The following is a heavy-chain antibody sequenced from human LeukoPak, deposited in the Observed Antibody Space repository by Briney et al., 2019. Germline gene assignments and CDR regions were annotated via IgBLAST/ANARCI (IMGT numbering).Heavy chain of an antibody. V-gene: IGHV4-61*02. CDR3: GRGRGEGAALSY. D-gene: IGHD3-16*01. CDR2: IYTSGST. Sequence: SETLSLTCTVSGGSISSGSYYWSWIRQPAGKGLEWIGRIYTSGSTNYNPSLKSRVTISVDTSKNQFSLKLSSVTAADTAVYYGGRGRGEGAALSYWGQGTLVTVSS. CDR1: GGSISSGSYY. J-gene: IGHJ4*02.